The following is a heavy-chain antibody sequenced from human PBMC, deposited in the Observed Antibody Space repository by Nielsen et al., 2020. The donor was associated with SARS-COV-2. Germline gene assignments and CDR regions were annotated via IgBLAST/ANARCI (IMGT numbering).Heavy chain of an antibody. Sequence: GGSLRLSCAASGFTFNSYAIHWVRQAPGKGLEWVAVIWYDGSNKYYADSVKGRFTISRDNSKNTLYLQMNSLRAEDTAVYYCARDHALWFGELFMDYWGQGTLVTVSS. CDR2: IWYDGSNK. V-gene: IGHV3-30-3*01. D-gene: IGHD3-10*01. CDR3: ARDHALWFGELFMDY. J-gene: IGHJ4*02. CDR1: GFTFNSYA.